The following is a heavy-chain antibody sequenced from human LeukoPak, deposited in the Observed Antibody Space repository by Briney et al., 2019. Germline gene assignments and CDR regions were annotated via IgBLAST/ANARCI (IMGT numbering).Heavy chain of an antibody. CDR1: GFTFSSYG. V-gene: IGHV3-30*02. J-gene: IGHJ4*02. D-gene: IGHD3-16*02. CDR2: IWYDGSNK. CDR3: AKAGDDYVWGSYRPYYFDY. Sequence: PGGSLRLSCAASGFTFSSYGMHWVRQAPGKGLEWVAVIWYDGSNKYYADSVKGRFTISRDNSKNTLYLQMNSLRAEDTAVYYCAKAGDDYVWGSYRPYYFDYWGQGTLVTVSS.